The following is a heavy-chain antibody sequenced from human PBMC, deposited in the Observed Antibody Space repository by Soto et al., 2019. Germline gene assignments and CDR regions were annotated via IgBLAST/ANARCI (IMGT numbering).Heavy chain of an antibody. CDR3: ARGCLTSNCNRAFDI. D-gene: IGHD1-1*01. CDR1: GVSIANTNYY. V-gene: IGHV4-39*01. Sequence: PSETLSLTCTVSGVSIANTNYYWGWIRQSPGKGLEWLGTIYYAVSTFYNPSLRSRVTLSVQASKNQFSLNLNSVTSADSAVYYCARGCLTSNCNRAFDIWGQGTMVT. CDR2: IYYAVST. J-gene: IGHJ3*02.